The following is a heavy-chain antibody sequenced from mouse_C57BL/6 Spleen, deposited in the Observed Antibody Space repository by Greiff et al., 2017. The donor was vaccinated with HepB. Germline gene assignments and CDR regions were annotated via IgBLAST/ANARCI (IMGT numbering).Heavy chain of an antibody. J-gene: IGHJ2*01. CDR3: AREVGSSLYYFDY. V-gene: IGHV1-81*01. CDR2: IYPRSGNT. D-gene: IGHD1-1*01. CDR1: GYTFTSYG. Sequence: QVQLKQSGAELARPGASVKLSCKASGYTFTSYGISWVKQRTGQGLEWIGEIYPRSGNTYYNEKVKGKATLTADKSSSTAYMELRSLTSEDSAVYFCAREVGSSLYYFDYWGQGTTLTVSS.